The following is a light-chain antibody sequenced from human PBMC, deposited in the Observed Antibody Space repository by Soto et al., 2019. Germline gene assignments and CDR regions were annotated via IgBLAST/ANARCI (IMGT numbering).Light chain of an antibody. J-gene: IGLJ3*02. Sequence: QPVLTQSPSASASLGASVKLTCTLSSGHSNFAIAWLQRQPEKGPRYLMKLNSDGRHNKGDGIPDRFSGSSSGAERYLTISSLQSEDEADYYCQTWGTGIWVFGGGTKVTVL. CDR3: QTWGTGIWV. V-gene: IGLV4-69*01. CDR1: SGHSNFA. CDR2: LNSDGRH.